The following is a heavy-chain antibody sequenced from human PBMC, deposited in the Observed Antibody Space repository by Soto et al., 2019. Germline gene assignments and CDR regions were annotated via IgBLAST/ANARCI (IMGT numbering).Heavy chain of an antibody. Sequence: EVQLLQSGGGLVRPGRSLTLSCAASRFTFTTYAMTWVRQAPGKGLEWVSSVTANGGRSDYADSVKGRFTISRDSSKNTLYLQRNSLRADDTAVYYCAKDQQPEGPPLCFPPVSNPDGMDVWGQGTTVTVSS. V-gene: IGHV3-23*01. J-gene: IGHJ6*02. D-gene: IGHD2-21*01. CDR3: AKDQQPEGPPLCFPPVSNPDGMDV. CDR2: VTANGGRS. CDR1: RFTFTTYA.